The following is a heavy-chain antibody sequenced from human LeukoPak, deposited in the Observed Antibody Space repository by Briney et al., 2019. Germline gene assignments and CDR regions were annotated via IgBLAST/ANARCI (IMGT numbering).Heavy chain of an antibody. CDR1: GFTFSSNA. CDR2: LTGTGGTT. CDR3: ARDRGGSYSAIDY. J-gene: IGHJ4*02. Sequence: GGSLRLSCAASGFTFSSNAMSWVRQAPGKGLEWVSALTGTGGTTYYADSVKGRFTISRDNSKNTLYLQMNSLRAEDTAVYYCARDRGGSYSAIDYWGQGTLVTVSS. D-gene: IGHD1-26*01. V-gene: IGHV3-23*01.